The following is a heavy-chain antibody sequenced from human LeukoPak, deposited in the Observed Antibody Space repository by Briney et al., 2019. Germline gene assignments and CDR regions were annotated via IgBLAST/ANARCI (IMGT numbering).Heavy chain of an antibody. Sequence: GGSLRLSCAASGFTFSSYGMHWVRQAPGKGLEWVAVIWYDGSNKYYADSVKGRFTISRDNSKNTLYLQMNSLRAEDTAVYYCAKDKSTVTSRPLPPNFDYWGQGILVTVSS. CDR2: IWYDGSNK. D-gene: IGHD4-11*01. J-gene: IGHJ4*02. V-gene: IGHV3-33*06. CDR3: AKDKSTVTSRPLPPNFDY. CDR1: GFTFSSYG.